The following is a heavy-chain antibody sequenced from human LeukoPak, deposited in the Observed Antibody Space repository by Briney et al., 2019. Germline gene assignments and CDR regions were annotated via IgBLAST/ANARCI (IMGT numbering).Heavy chain of an antibody. V-gene: IGHV3-21*01. CDR2: ISISGTYI. Sequence: NPGGSLRLSCAASGFTFGTYNMNWVRQAPGKGLEWVSFISISGTYIHYADSVKGRFTISRDNAKNSLYLQMNSLRAEDTAVYYCARVAGYCSSTSCESYFDYWGQGTLVTVSS. CDR1: GFTFGTYN. D-gene: IGHD2-2*01. CDR3: ARVAGYCSSTSCESYFDY. J-gene: IGHJ4*02.